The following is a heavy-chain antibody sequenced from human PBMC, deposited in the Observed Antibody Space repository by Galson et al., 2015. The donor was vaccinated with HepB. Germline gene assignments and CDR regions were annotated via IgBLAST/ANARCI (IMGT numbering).Heavy chain of an antibody. V-gene: IGHV3-23*01. CDR3: AKVEPRKNDGWYYSAWGEIDS. CDR1: GFTFDYYA. J-gene: IGHJ4*02. D-gene: IGHD2/OR15-2a*01. Sequence: SLRLSCAPSGFTFDYYAMTWVRQAPGKGLEWVSGISPSGDMSFVANSVRGRFTISRDNSRNVWYLHMKGLRVEDTALYYCAKVEPRKNDGWYYSAWGEIDSWGQGTLVSVSS. CDR2: ISPSGDMS.